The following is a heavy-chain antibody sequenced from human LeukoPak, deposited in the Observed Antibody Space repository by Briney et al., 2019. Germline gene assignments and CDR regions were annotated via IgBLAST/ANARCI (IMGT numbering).Heavy chain of an antibody. CDR3: ARYTIFGVVHDAFDI. CDR2: ISYDGYNK. Sequence: PGGSLRLSCAASGFTFSSYGMHWVRQAPGKGLEWVTFISYDGYNKYYADSVKGRFTISRDHSKNTLYLQMNSLRAEDTAVYYCARYTIFGVVHDAFDIWGQGTLVTVSS. D-gene: IGHD3-3*01. CDR1: GFTFSSYG. J-gene: IGHJ3*02. V-gene: IGHV3-30*03.